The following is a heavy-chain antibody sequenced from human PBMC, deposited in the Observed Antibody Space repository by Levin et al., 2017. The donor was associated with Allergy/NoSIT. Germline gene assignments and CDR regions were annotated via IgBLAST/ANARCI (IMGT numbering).Heavy chain of an antibody. Sequence: PGGSLRLSCTVSDTSIDSHYWSWIRQPPGKGLEWLGYIYYSGSTNYNASLKSRVTISVDRSKNQFSLKLTSMTAADTAIYYCARVRSVTSLDYWGQGTLVTVSS. V-gene: IGHV4-59*11. CDR2: IYYSGST. CDR3: ARVRSVTSLDY. J-gene: IGHJ4*02. D-gene: IGHD4-17*01. CDR1: DTSIDSHY.